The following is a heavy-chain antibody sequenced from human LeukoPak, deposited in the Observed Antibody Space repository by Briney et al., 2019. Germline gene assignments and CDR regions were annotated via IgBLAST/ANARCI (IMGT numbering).Heavy chain of an antibody. CDR3: ARTASPGENWFDP. J-gene: IGHJ5*02. CDR1: GYTFTSYY. Sequence: ASVKVSCKASGYTFTSYYMHWVRQAPGQGLEWMGRINPNSGGTNYAQKFQGRVTMTRDTSISTAYMELSRLRSDDTAVYYCARTASPGENWFDPWGQGTLVTVSS. V-gene: IGHV1-2*06. CDR2: INPNSGGT. D-gene: IGHD3-16*01.